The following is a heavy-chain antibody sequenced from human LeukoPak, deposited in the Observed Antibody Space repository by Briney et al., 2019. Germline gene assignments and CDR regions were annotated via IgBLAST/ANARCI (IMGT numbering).Heavy chain of an antibody. Sequence: GGSLRLSCAASGFTFSSYAMSWVRQAPGKGREWVSAISGSGGSTYYADSVKGRFTISRDNSKNTLYLQMNSLRAEDTAVYYCAKKPGDYVWGSYRPFDYWGQGTLVTVSS. CDR1: GFTFSSYA. CDR2: ISGSGGST. J-gene: IGHJ4*02. V-gene: IGHV3-23*01. CDR3: AKKPGDYVWGSYRPFDY. D-gene: IGHD3-16*02.